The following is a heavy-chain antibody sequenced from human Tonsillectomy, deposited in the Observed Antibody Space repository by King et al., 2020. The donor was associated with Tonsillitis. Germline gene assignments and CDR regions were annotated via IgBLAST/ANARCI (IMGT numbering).Heavy chain of an antibody. CDR1: GGSFSGYY. CDR3: ASRLRYFDWLEDY. CDR2: INHSGST. Sequence: VQLQQWGAGLLKPSETLSLTCAVYGGSFSGYYWSWIRQPPGKGLEWVGEINHSGSTNYNPPLKGRVTISVDTSKNQFSLKLSSVTAADTAVYYCASRLRYFDWLEDYWGQGTLVTVSS. V-gene: IGHV4-34*01. D-gene: IGHD3-9*01. J-gene: IGHJ4*02.